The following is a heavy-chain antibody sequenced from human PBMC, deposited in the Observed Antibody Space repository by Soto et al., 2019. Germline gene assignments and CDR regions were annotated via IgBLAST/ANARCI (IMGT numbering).Heavy chain of an antibody. D-gene: IGHD3-22*01. CDR3: ARGYYYDSSGYYYFDY. Sequence: GASVKVSCKASGYTFTGYYMHWVRQAPGQGLEWMGWINPNSGGTNYAQKFQCWVTMTRDTSISTAYMELSRLRSDDTAVYYCARGYYYDSSGYYYFDYWGQGTLVTVSS. V-gene: IGHV1-2*04. CDR1: GYTFTGYY. J-gene: IGHJ4*02. CDR2: INPNSGGT.